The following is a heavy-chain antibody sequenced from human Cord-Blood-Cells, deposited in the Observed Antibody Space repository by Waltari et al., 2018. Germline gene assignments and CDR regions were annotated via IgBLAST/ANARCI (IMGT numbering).Heavy chain of an antibody. J-gene: IGHJ4*02. CDR3: ARVGLPGYSSGWYYFDY. Sequence: EVQLVESGGGLVQPGGSLRLSCAASGFTFSSYEMNWVRQAPGKGLEWVSYISSNGSTIYYADSVKGRFTISRDNAKNSLYLQMNSLRAEDTAVYYCARVGLPGYSSGWYYFDYWGQGTLVTVSS. D-gene: IGHD6-19*01. CDR1: GFTFSSYE. CDR2: ISSNGSTI. V-gene: IGHV3-48*03.